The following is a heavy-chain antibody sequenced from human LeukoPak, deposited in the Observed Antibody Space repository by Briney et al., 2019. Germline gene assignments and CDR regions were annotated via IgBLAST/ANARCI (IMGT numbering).Heavy chain of an antibody. J-gene: IGHJ6*02. CDR1: GGTFSIYA. D-gene: IGHD2-2*01. CDR3: ARRCSSTSCPEADYYYYGMDV. Sequence: ASVTVSFKASGGTFSIYAISWVRQAPGQGLEWMGGIIPIFGTANYAQKFQGRVTITADESTSTAYMELSSLRSEDTAVYYCARRCSSTSCPEADYYYYGMDVWGQGTTVTVSS. V-gene: IGHV1-69*13. CDR2: IIPIFGTA.